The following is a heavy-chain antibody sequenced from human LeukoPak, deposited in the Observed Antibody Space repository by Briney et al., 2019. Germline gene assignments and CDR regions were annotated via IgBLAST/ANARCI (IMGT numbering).Heavy chain of an antibody. Sequence: GGSLRLSCAASGFTFSSYAMSWVRQAPGKGLEWVSAISGSGGSTYYADSVKGRFTISRDNSKNTLYLQMNSPRAEDTAVYYCAKCAGTRSSTSCQLDYWGQGTLVTVSS. CDR1: GFTFSSYA. J-gene: IGHJ4*02. CDR2: ISGSGGST. V-gene: IGHV3-23*01. D-gene: IGHD2-2*01. CDR3: AKCAGTRSSTSCQLDY.